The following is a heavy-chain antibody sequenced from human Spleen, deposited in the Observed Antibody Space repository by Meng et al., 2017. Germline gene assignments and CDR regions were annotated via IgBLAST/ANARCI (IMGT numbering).Heavy chain of an antibody. CDR2: ISNDGRHK. Sequence: GESLKISCAASGFTFSSYAMSWVRQAPGKGLEWVAVISNDGRHKYYADSVKGRFTISRENSENTLYLQMNSLRAADTAVFYCAREFIAAAGTVYYGMDVWGQGTTVTVSS. D-gene: IGHD6-13*01. CDR3: AREFIAAAGTVYYGMDV. V-gene: IGHV3-30*04. CDR1: GFTFSSYA. J-gene: IGHJ6*02.